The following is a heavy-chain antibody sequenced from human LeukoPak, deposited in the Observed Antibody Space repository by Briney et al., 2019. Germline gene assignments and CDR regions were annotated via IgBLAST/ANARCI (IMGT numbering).Heavy chain of an antibody. D-gene: IGHD1-20*01. CDR3: ARGANNWND. J-gene: IGHJ4*02. V-gene: IGHV4-59*11. CDR2: IYFSGST. CDR1: GGSINSHY. Sequence: SETLSLTCTVYGGSINSHYWSWIRQPPGKGLEWIGYIYFSGSTDYNPSLKSRVTIPVDTSKNQFSLKMNSVTAADTAVYYCARGANNWNDWGQGILVTVSS.